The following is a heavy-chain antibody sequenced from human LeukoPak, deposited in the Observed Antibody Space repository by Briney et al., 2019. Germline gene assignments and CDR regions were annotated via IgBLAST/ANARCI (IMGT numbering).Heavy chain of an antibody. Sequence: GGSLRLSCAASGFTFSSYAMSWVRQAPGKGLEWVSAISGSGGSTYYADSVKGRFTISRDNSKNTPYLQMNSLRAEDTAVYYCAKSAPYYYDSSGYRHFDYWGQGTLVTVSS. J-gene: IGHJ4*02. CDR3: AKSAPYYYDSSGYRHFDY. V-gene: IGHV3-23*01. D-gene: IGHD3-22*01. CDR1: GFTFSSYA. CDR2: ISGSGGST.